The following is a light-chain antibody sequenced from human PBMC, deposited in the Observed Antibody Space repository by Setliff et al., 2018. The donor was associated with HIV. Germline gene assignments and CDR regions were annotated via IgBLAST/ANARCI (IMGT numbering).Light chain of an antibody. CDR2: DVS. Sequence: QSVLAQPRSVSGSPGQSVTISCTGTSSDVGGYNYVSWYQQHPGKAPKLMIYDVSKRPSGVPDRFSGSKSGNTASLTISGLQAEDEADYYCCSHAGFNNYVFGTGTKVTVL. J-gene: IGLJ1*01. V-gene: IGLV2-11*01. CDR3: CSHAGFNNYV. CDR1: SSDVGGYNY.